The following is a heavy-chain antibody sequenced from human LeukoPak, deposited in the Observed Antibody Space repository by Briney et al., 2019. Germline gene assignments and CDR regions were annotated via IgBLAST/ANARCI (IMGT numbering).Heavy chain of an antibody. CDR1: GYSFTDYY. CDR3: ARADFIDAGPYLIGP. D-gene: IGHD3-3*01. Sequence: ASVRVSCKTPGYSFTDYYIHWVHQAPGQGLEWMGWIDTKSGRTSSARKFQGRVTMTRDPSITTVYMDMAWLTSDDTAIYFCARADFIDAGPYLIGPWGQGTLVTVSS. J-gene: IGHJ5*02. CDR2: IDTKSGRT. V-gene: IGHV1-2*02.